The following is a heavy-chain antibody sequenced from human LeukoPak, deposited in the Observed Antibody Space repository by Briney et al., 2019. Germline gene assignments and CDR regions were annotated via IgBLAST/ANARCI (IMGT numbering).Heavy chain of an antibody. D-gene: IGHD3-10*01. Sequence: GASVKVSCKASGYTLTGYYMHWVRQAPGQGLEWMGWINPNSGGTNYAQKFQGRVTMTRDTSISTAYMELSRLRSEDTAVYYCARGILYGSGSYRTVWGQGTLVTVSS. CDR3: ARGILYGSGSYRTV. CDR1: GYTLTGYY. CDR2: INPNSGGT. J-gene: IGHJ1*01. V-gene: IGHV1-2*02.